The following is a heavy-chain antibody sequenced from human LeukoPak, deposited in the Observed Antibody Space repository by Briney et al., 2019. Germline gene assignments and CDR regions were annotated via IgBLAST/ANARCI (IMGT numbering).Heavy chain of an antibody. Sequence: GASVKVSCKASGYTFTGYYMHWVRQAPGQGLEWMGRINPNSGGTNYAQKFQGRVTMTRDTSISTAYMELSRLRSDDTAVYYCASLYGSGSTDYYYYGMDVWGQGTTVTVSS. CDR1: GYTFTGYY. D-gene: IGHD3-10*01. V-gene: IGHV1-2*06. J-gene: IGHJ6*02. CDR2: INPNSGGT. CDR3: ASLYGSGSTDYYYYGMDV.